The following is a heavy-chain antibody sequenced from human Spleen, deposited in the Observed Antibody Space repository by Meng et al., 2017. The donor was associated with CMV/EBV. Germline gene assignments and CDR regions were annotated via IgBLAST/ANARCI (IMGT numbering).Heavy chain of an antibody. Sequence: LSCADSGFTLSDPFVDWVRHIPGNGLEWVRRTQNRTINFTAYYAASVRGRFTISRDDSRNSLYLQVSSLKTEDTAVYLCAAYLTGVVFWGRGTLVTVSS. J-gene: IGHJ2*01. CDR2: TQNRTINFTA. V-gene: IGHV3-72*01. CDR3: AAYLTGVVF. D-gene: IGHD2-15*01. CDR1: GFTLSDPF.